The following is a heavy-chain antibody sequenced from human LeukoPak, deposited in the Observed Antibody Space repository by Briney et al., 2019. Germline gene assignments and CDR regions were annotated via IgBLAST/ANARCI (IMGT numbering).Heavy chain of an antibody. CDR3: ARDRPVMITFGGVIIAAY. D-gene: IGHD3-16*02. CDR1: GYTFTSHG. J-gene: IGHJ4*02. Sequence: GASVKVSCKASGYTFTSHGINWLRQAPGGGLEWMGWVSGYNGNTDYAQKFQGRVIMATDRSTNTVYMELRSLRPDDTAVYYCARDRPVMITFGGVIIAAYWGQGTLVSVSS. V-gene: IGHV1-18*01. CDR2: VSGYNGNT.